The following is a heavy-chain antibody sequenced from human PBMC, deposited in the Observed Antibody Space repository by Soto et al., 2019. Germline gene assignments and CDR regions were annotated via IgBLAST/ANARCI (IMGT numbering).Heavy chain of an antibody. CDR1: GGSISSSSYY. Sequence: PSETLSLTCTVSGGSISSSSYYWGWIRQPPGKGLEWIGSIYYSGSTYYNPSLKSRVTISVDTSKNQFSLKLSSVTAADTAVYYCARHTPAISISDHWVQGTLVTVSS. V-gene: IGHV4-39*01. CDR2: IYYSGST. J-gene: IGHJ4*02. CDR3: ARHTPAISISDH. D-gene: IGHD2-15*01.